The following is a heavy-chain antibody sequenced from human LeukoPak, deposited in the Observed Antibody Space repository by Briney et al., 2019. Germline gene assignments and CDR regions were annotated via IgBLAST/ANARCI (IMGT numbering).Heavy chain of an antibody. Sequence: GGSLRLSCAASGFTFSRNSMTWVRQAPGKGLEWVSAISGSDGGTYYADSVKGRFTISRDNSKNTLYLQMNSLRAEDTAVYYCATASVTAYDYWGQGTLVTVSS. J-gene: IGHJ4*02. V-gene: IGHV3-23*01. CDR3: ATASVTAYDY. CDR2: ISGSDGGT. CDR1: GFTFSRNS. D-gene: IGHD2-21*02.